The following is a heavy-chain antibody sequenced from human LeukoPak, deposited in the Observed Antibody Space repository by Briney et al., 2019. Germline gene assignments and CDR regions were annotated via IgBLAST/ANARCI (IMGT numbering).Heavy chain of an antibody. V-gene: IGHV3-23*01. J-gene: IGHJ4*02. CDR2: ISGRGGST. D-gene: IGHD5-24*01. Sequence: GGSLRLSCAASGFTFSSYAMNWVRQAPGKGLEWVSFISGRGGSTYYADSVKGRFTISRDNSKNTLYLQMNSLRAEDTAVYYCAKSRDGYNILDYWGQGTLVTVSS. CDR1: GFTFSSYA. CDR3: AKSRDGYNILDY.